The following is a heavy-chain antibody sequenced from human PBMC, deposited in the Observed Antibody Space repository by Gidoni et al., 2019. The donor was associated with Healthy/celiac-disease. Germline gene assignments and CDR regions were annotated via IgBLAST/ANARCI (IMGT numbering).Heavy chain of an antibody. D-gene: IGHD6-6*01. J-gene: IGHJ5*02. CDR3: AREVEYSSSLGSTGFDP. Sequence: QVQLVQSGAEVKKPGASVKVSCKASGYTFTGYYMHWVRQAPGQGLEWMGRINPNSGGTNYAQKFQGRVTMTRDTSISTAYMELSRLRSDDTAVYYCAREVEYSSSLGSTGFDPWGQGTLVTVSS. CDR1: GYTFTGYY. CDR2: INPNSGGT. V-gene: IGHV1-2*06.